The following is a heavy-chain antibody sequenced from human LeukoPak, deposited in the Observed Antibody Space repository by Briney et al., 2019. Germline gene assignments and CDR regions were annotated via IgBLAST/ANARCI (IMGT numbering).Heavy chain of an antibody. J-gene: IGHJ1*01. CDR2: ISAYNGNT. Sequence: ASVKVSCKASGYTFTSYGISWVRQAPGQGLGWMGWISAYNGNTNYAQKLQGRVTMTTDTSTSTAYMELRSLRSDDTAVYYCASRFGYYDSSGYWEYFQHWGQGTRVTVSS. CDR3: ASRFGYYDSSGYWEYFQH. CDR1: GYTFTSYG. D-gene: IGHD3-22*01. V-gene: IGHV1-18*01.